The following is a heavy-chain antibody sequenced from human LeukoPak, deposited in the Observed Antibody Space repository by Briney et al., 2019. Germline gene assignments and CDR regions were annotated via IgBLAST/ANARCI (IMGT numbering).Heavy chain of an antibody. J-gene: IGHJ4*02. CDR1: GFTFSSYA. V-gene: IGHV3-23*01. D-gene: IGHD6-13*01. CDR2: ISGSGDST. CDR3: AKTRPLDSSSWSHGDY. Sequence: GGSLRLSCAASGFTFSSYAMSWVRQAPGKGLEWVSAISGSGDSTYYGDSVKGRFTISRDNSKNTLYLQMNSLRAEGTAVYYCAKTRPLDSSSWSHGDYWGQGTLVTVSS.